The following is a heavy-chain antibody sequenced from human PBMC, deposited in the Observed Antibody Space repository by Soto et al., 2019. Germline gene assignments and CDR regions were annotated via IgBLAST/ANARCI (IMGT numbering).Heavy chain of an antibody. Sequence: SETLSLTCTVSGGSISSVDYYRSWIRQPPRKGLEWIGYIYYSGSTYYNPSLKSRVTISVDTSKNQFSLKLSSVTAADTAVYYCARAPYDSSGYYLYYFDYWGQGTLVTVSS. CDR1: GGSISSVDYY. D-gene: IGHD3-22*01. CDR3: ARAPYDSSGYYLYYFDY. V-gene: IGHV4-30-4*01. CDR2: IYYSGST. J-gene: IGHJ4*02.